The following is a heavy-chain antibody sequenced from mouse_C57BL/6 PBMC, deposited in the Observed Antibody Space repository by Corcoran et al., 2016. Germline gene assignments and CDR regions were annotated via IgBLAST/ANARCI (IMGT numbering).Heavy chain of an antibody. V-gene: IGHV9-3*01. Sequence: QIQLVQSGPELKKPGETVKISCKASGYTFTTYGMSWVKQAPGKGLKWMGWINTYSGVPTYADDFKGRFAFSLETSASTAYLQINNLKNEDTATYFCERRNYDYFDYGGQGTTLTVSS. CDR3: ERRNYDYFDY. J-gene: IGHJ2*01. CDR1: GYTFTTYG. CDR2: INTYSGVP. D-gene: IGHD2-4*01.